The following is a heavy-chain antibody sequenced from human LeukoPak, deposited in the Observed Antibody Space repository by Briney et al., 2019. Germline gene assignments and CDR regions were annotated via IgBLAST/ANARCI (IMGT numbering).Heavy chain of an antibody. D-gene: IGHD2-15*01. Sequence: GGSLRLSCAASGFTFNNYAMSWVRQAPGKGLELVSAISGSGGSTYYADSVKGRFTISRDNSKNTLYLQMNSLRAEDTAVYYCAKDGAYCNGGSCPHYWGQGTLVTVSS. V-gene: IGHV3-23*01. CDR1: GFTFNNYA. CDR2: ISGSGGST. CDR3: AKDGAYCNGGSCPHY. J-gene: IGHJ4*02.